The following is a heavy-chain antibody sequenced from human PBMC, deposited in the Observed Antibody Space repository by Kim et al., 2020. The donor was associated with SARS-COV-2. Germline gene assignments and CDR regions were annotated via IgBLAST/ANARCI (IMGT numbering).Heavy chain of an antibody. CDR1: GYSFTSYW. J-gene: IGHJ6*02. V-gene: IGHV5-51*01. CDR3: ARSGSVVVAATQPRFGYYYGMDV. D-gene: IGHD2-15*01. CDR2: IYPGDSDT. Sequence: GESLKISCKGSGYSFTSYWIGWVRQMPGKGLEWMGIIYPGDSDTRYSPSFQGQVTISADKSISTAYLQWSSLKASDTAMYYCARSGSVVVAATQPRFGYYYGMDVWGQGTTVTVSS.